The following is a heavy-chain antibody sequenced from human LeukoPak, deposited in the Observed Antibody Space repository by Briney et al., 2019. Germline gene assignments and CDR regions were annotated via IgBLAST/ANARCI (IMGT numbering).Heavy chain of an antibody. Sequence: PGGSLRLSCAASGFTSRSYGMHWVRQVPGRGLEWVAIISYDGSVKYYADSVKGRFTISRDSFNDTLYLQMNSLRPDDSAVYYCARDRSGSYSRDYWGQGTLVTVSS. J-gene: IGHJ4*02. CDR3: ARDRSGSYSRDY. V-gene: IGHV3-30*03. D-gene: IGHD1-26*01. CDR1: GFTSRSYG. CDR2: ISYDGSVK.